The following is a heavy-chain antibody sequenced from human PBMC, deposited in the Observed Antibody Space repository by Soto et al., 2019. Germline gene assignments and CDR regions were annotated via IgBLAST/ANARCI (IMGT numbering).Heavy chain of an antibody. CDR1: GGSISSYY. CDR2: IYTSGST. V-gene: IGHV4-4*07. CDR3: ARGPAGYSYGLYYFDY. Sequence: SETLSLTCTVSGGSISSYYWSWIRQPAGKGLEWIGRIYTSGSTNYNPSLKSRVTMSVDTSKNQLSLKLSSVTAADTAVYYCARGPAGYSYGLYYFDYWGQGTLVTVSS. J-gene: IGHJ4*02. D-gene: IGHD5-18*01.